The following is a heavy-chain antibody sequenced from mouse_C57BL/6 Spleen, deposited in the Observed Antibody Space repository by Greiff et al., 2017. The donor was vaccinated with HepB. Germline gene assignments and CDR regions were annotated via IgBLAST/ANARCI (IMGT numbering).Heavy chain of an antibody. CDR1: GFTFTDYY. J-gene: IGHJ1*03. V-gene: IGHV7-3*01. Sequence: EVKLVESGGGLVQPGGSLSLSCAASGFTFTDYYMSWVRQPPGKALEWLGFIRNKANGYTTEYSASVKGRFTISRDNSQSILYLQMNALRAEDSATYYCARYTVLYYGSSYGYFDVWGTGTTVTVSS. CDR2: IRNKANGYTT. D-gene: IGHD1-1*01. CDR3: ARYTVLYYGSSYGYFDV.